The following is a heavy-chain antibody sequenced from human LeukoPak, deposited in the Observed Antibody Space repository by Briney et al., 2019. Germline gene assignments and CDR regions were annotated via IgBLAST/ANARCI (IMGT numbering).Heavy chain of an antibody. CDR1: GYRFTDYW. D-gene: IGHD6-19*01. CDR3: ARRGAVAGLYYFDY. CDR2: IYPGDSDI. J-gene: IGHJ4*02. V-gene: IGHV5-51*01. Sequence: GESLKISCKISGYRFTDYWIGWVRQMPGKGLEWMGIIYPGDSDITHSPSFQGQVTISADKSITTAYLQWSSLKASDTAMYYCARRGAVAGLYYFDYWGQGTLVTVSS.